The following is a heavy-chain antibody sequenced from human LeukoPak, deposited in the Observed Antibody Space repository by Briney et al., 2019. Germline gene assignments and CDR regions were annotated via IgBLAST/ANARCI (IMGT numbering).Heavy chain of an antibody. J-gene: IGHJ4*02. CDR2: IYYSGST. CDR1: GGSISSYY. V-gene: IGHV4-59*01. D-gene: IGHD3-22*01. CDR3: ARVSAHYYDSSGYYLYFDY. Sequence: SETLSLTCTVSGGSISSYYWSWIRQPPGKGLEWIGYIYYSGSTNYNPSLKSRVTISVDTSKNQFSLKLSSVTAADTAVYYCARVSAHYYDSSGYYLYFDYWGQGTLVTVSS.